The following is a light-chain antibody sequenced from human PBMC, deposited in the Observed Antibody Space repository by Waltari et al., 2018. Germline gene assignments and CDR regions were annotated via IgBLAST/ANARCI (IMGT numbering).Light chain of an antibody. CDR3: LSYTTRISFV. V-gene: IGLV2-23*02. CDR1: SNDLGNSNH. CDR2: EVT. J-gene: IGLJ2*01. Sequence: QPALTQPASVSGSPGQSITIPCPGSSNDLGNSNHVCWYQHHPAKPPRLTISEVTERPSGVSDRFSGSKSGNTASLTISGLQAEDEADYYCLSYTTRISFVFGGGTKLSVL.